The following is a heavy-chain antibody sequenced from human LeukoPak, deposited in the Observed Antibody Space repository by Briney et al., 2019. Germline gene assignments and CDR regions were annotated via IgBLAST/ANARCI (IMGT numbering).Heavy chain of an antibody. D-gene: IGHD6-19*01. CDR3: VKHQTSGWLYNWFDP. J-gene: IGHJ5*02. Sequence: PGGSLRLSCTASTFTFSTYAMSWVRQAPGKGLEWVSGISGSGGSTYYADSVKGRFTISRDNSKNTLYLRMNSLRAEDTALYYCVKHQTSGWLYNWFDPWGQGTLVTVSS. V-gene: IGHV3-23*01. CDR2: ISGSGGST. CDR1: TFTFSTYA.